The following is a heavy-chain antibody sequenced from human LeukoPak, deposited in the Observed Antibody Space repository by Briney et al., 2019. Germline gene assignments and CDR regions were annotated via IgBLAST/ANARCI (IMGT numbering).Heavy chain of an antibody. CDR3: AKDVRYCSGGSCYADAFDI. J-gene: IGHJ3*02. CDR2: ISGSGGST. D-gene: IGHD2-15*01. Sequence: GGSLRLSCAASGFTFSSYGMHWVRQAPGKGLEWVSAISGSGGSTYYADSVKGRFTISRDNSKNTLYLQMNSLRAEDTAVYYCAKDVRYCSGGSCYADAFDIWGQGTMVTVSS. V-gene: IGHV3-23*01. CDR1: GFTFSSYG.